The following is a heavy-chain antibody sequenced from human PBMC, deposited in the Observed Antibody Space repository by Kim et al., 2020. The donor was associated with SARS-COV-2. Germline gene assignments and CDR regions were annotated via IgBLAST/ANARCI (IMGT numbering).Heavy chain of an antibody. CDR2: T. CDR3: ARFMGQGFLDY. Sequence: TNYNPSLKSRVTISVDKAKNQFSLKLSSVTAADTAVYYCARFMGQGFLDYWGQGTLVTVSS. V-gene: IGHV4-4*02. D-gene: IGHD2-21*01. J-gene: IGHJ4*02.